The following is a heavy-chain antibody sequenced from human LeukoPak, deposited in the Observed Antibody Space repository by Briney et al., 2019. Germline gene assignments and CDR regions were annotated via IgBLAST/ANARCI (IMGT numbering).Heavy chain of an antibody. CDR2: ISSSGSTI. J-gene: IGHJ4*02. Sequence: SGGSLRLSCAASGFTFSSYEVNWVRQAPGKGLEWVSYISSSGSTIYYADSVKGRFTISRDNAKNSLYLQMNSLRAEDTAVYYCARTYYYDSSGPHAVDYWGQGTLVTVSS. D-gene: IGHD3-22*01. CDR1: GFTFSSYE. CDR3: ARTYYYDSSGPHAVDY. V-gene: IGHV3-48*03.